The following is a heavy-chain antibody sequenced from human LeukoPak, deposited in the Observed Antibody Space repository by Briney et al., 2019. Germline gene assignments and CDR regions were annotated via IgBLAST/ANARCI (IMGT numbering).Heavy chain of an antibody. Sequence: EASVKVSCKASGYTFTSYGISWVRQAPGQGLEWMGWISAYNGNTNYAQKLQGRVTMTTDTSTSTAYMEPRSLRSDDTAVYYCARIVLRYFDWSVDAFDIWGQGTMVTVSS. D-gene: IGHD3-9*01. CDR2: ISAYNGNT. J-gene: IGHJ3*02. CDR1: GYTFTSYG. CDR3: ARIVLRYFDWSVDAFDI. V-gene: IGHV1-18*04.